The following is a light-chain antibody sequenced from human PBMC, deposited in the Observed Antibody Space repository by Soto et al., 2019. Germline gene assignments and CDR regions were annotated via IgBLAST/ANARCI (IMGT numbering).Light chain of an antibody. CDR3: QQYDNWPWT. CDR1: QTISGT. Sequence: RVMTQSPATLSVSPWGRATLSCRASQTISGTLAWYQQKPGQAPRLLIHGASTRAPGFPARFSGSGSGTDFTLTISSLQSEDFAVYYCQQYDNWPWTFGQGTKVDIK. J-gene: IGKJ1*01. CDR2: GAS. V-gene: IGKV3-15*01.